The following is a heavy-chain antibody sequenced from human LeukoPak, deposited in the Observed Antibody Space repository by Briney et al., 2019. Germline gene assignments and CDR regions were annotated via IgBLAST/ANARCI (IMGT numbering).Heavy chain of an antibody. CDR1: GYTFTSYG. CDR3: ARFHYNPNWFDP. J-gene: IGHJ5*02. V-gene: IGHV1-18*01. D-gene: IGHD3-10*01. Sequence: ASVKVSCKASGYTFTSYGISWVRQAPGQGLEWMGWISAYNGNTNYAQKLQGRVTMTTDTSTSTAYMELRSLRSDDTALYYCARFHYNPNWFDPWGQGTLVTVSS. CDR2: ISAYNGNT.